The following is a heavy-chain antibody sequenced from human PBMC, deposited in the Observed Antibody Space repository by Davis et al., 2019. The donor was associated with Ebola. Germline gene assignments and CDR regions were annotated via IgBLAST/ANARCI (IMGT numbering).Heavy chain of an antibody. V-gene: IGHV5-10-1*04. CDR1: GYSFTSYW. J-gene: IGHJ6*02. Sequence: GESLKISCKGSGYSFTSYWISWVRQMPGKGLEWMGRIDPSDSYTNYSPSFQGQVTISADKSISTAYLQWSSLKASDTAMYYCARHGGRYCSSTSCYSIGMDVWGQGTTVTVSS. CDR2: IDPSDSYT. D-gene: IGHD2-2*01. CDR3: ARHGGRYCSSTSCYSIGMDV.